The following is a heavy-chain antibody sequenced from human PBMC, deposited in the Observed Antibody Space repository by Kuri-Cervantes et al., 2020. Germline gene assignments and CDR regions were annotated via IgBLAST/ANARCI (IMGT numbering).Heavy chain of an antibody. CDR2: IYYSGST. D-gene: IGHD6-13*01. V-gene: IGHV4-39*01. J-gene: IGHJ4*02. CDR1: GGSISSSSYY. CDR3: ATLGYNNRDFEY. Sequence: SETLSLTCTVSGGSISSSSYYWGWIRQPPGKGLEWIGSIYYSGSTYYNPSLKSRVTISVHTSKNQFSLKLSSVTAADTAVYFCATLGYNNRDFEYWGQGTLVTVSS.